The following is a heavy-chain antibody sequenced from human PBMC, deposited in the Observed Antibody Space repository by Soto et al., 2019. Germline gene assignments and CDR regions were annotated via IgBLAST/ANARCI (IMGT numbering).Heavy chain of an antibody. D-gene: IGHD5-18*01. Sequence: PSETLSLACAVYGGSFSGYYCSWIRQPPGKGLEWIGESNHSGSTTYNSSLKSRVTISVATSKNQFSLRLSSVTAADTAVYFCARRRYSSRGYYYMDIWGKGTTVTVSS. CDR1: GGSFSGYY. CDR2: SNHSGST. V-gene: IGHV4-34*01. J-gene: IGHJ6*03. CDR3: ARRRYSSRGYYYMDI.